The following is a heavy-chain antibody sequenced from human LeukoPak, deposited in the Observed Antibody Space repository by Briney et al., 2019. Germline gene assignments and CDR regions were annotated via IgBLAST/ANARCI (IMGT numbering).Heavy chain of an antibody. CDR3: VCSSWAFDF. J-gene: IGHJ4*02. CDR2: IYRSGRT. D-gene: IGHD6-13*01. V-gene: IGHV4-39*02. Sequence: SETLSLTCIVSSGFISSSNYYWGWVRQAPGQGLEWIGSIYRSGRTYYNPSLKSRVTISVDTSKNHFSLKVASVTAADTAIYFCVCSSWAFDFWGQGTLVTVSS. CDR1: SGFISSSNYY.